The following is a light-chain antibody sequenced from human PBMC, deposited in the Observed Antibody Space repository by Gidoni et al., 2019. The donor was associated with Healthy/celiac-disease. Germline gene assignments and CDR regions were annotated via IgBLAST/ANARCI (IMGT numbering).Light chain of an antibody. J-gene: IGLJ2*01. CDR1: SSNIGNNA. CDR3: AAWDDSLNGVV. Sequence: QSVLTQPPSVSEAPRQRVTISCSGSSSNIGNNAVNWYQKLPGKAPKLLIYYDDLLPSGVSDRFSGSKSGTSASLASSGLQSEDEADYYCAAWDDSLNGVVFGGGTKLTVL. CDR2: YDD. V-gene: IGLV1-36*01.